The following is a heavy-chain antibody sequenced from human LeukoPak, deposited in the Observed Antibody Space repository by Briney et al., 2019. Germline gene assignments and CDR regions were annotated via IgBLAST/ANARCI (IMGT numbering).Heavy chain of an antibody. V-gene: IGHV3-30*02. Sequence: GGSLRLSCAASGFTFSSYGMHWVRQAPGKGLEWVAFIRYDGSNKYYADSVKGRFTISRDNSKNTLYLQMNSLRAEDTAVYYCATPPTSLRFLEWLSGLDAFDIWGQGTMVTVSS. J-gene: IGHJ3*02. CDR1: GFTFSSYG. D-gene: IGHD3-3*01. CDR3: ATPPTSLRFLEWLSGLDAFDI. CDR2: IRYDGSNK.